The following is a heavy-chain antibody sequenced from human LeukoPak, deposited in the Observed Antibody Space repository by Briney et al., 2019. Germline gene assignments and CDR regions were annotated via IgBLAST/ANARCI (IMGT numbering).Heavy chain of an antibody. CDR3: ARDRAPQLERRYYYYGMDV. V-gene: IGHV3-30*03. CDR1: GFTFSSYG. J-gene: IGHJ6*02. CDR2: ISYDGSNK. Sequence: QPGRSLRLSCAASGFTFSSYGMHWVRQAPGKGLEWVAVISYDGSNKYYADSVKGRFTISRDNSKNTLYLQMNSLRAEDTAVYYCARDRAPQLERRYYYYGMDVWGQGTTVTVSS. D-gene: IGHD1-1*01.